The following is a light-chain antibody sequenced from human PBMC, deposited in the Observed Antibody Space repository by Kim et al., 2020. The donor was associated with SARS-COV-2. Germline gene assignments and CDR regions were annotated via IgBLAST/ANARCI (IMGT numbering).Light chain of an antibody. CDR3: QVWDSSSDHVV. J-gene: IGLJ2*01. Sequence: VSVAPGKTARITCGGNNIGSKSVHWYRQKPGQAPVLVIYYDSDRPSGIPERFSGSNSGNTATLTISRVEAGDEADYYCQVWDSSSDHVVFGGGTQLTVL. CDR1: NIGSKS. CDR2: YDS. V-gene: IGLV3-21*04.